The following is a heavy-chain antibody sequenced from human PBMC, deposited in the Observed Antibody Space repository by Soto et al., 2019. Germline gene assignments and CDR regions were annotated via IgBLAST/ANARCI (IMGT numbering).Heavy chain of an antibody. V-gene: IGHV1-18*04. CDR2: ISAYNGDT. CDR3: ARDWSRYYDNSGVIWLY. CDR1: GYTFRSYG. D-gene: IGHD3-22*01. Sequence: ASVKVSCRASGYTFRSYGISGVRQAPGQGLGWVGWISAYNGDTHYAPKFQDRITLTTETSTDTAYMESRSLRLDDTAVYYCARDWSRYYDNSGVIWLYCGQGSLVTVSS. J-gene: IGHJ4*02.